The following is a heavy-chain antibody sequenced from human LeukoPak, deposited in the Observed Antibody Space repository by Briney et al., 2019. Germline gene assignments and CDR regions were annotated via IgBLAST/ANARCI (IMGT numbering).Heavy chain of an antibody. J-gene: IGHJ6*02. CDR3: ARDHPYDSSGYYYDYYYGMDV. V-gene: IGHV1-18*01. CDR2: ISAYNGNT. D-gene: IGHD3-22*01. Sequence: GASVKVSCKASGYTFTSYGISWVQQAPGQGLEWMGWISAYNGNTNYAQKLQGRVTMTTDTSTSTAYMELGSLRSDDTAVYYCARDHPYDSSGYYYDYYYGMDVWGQGTTVTVSS. CDR1: GYTFTSYG.